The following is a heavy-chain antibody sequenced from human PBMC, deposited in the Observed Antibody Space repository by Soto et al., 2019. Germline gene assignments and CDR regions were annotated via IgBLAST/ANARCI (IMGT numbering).Heavy chain of an antibody. V-gene: IGHV4-39*01. D-gene: IGHD2-8*01. CDR3: ARIYCTNGVCYSGRGNWFDP. Sequence: QLQLQESGPGLVKPSETLSLTCTVSGGSISSSSYYWGWIRQPPGKGLEWIGSIYYSGSTYYNPSLKSRVTISVDTSKNQFSLKLSSVTAADTAVYYCARIYCTNGVCYSGRGNWFDPWGQGTLVTVSS. CDR1: GGSISSSSYY. J-gene: IGHJ5*02. CDR2: IYYSGST.